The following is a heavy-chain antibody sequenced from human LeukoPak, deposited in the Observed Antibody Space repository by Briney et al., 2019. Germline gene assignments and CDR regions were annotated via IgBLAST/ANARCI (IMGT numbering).Heavy chain of an antibody. J-gene: IGHJ4*02. D-gene: IGHD6-19*01. CDR2: IHHSGRT. Sequence: SETLSLTCSVSGGSISGYYWSWIRQPPGKGLEWIGYIHHSGRTNYNPSLKSRVTISVDTSKDQFSLKLTSVTAADTAVYYCARHVRVIAVAGDLYYFDYWGQGTLVTVSS. CDR3: ARHVRVIAVAGDLYYFDY. V-gene: IGHV4-59*08. CDR1: GGSISGYY.